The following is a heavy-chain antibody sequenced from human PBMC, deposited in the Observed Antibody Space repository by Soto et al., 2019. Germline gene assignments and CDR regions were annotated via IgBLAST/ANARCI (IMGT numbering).Heavy chain of an antibody. CDR2: IYYSGST. V-gene: IGHV4-59*01. J-gene: IGHJ6*02. Sequence: QPPGKGLEWISYIYYSGSTYYNPSLTSRVTISVDTSKNQFSLKMSSVTAADTAVYYCARGNYDFWSGYFGTSSSYGMDVWGQGTTVSVSS. D-gene: IGHD3-3*01. CDR3: ARGNYDFWSGYFGTSSSYGMDV.